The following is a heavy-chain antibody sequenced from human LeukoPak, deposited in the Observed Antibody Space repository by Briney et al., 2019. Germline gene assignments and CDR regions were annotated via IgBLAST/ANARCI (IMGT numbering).Heavy chain of an antibody. V-gene: IGHV3-66*01. J-gene: IGHJ6*02. CDR2: IYTDDIT. CDR1: GFTVTSNY. D-gene: IGHD3-10*01. Sequence: GGSLRLSCAASGFTVTSNYMSWVRQAPGKGLEWVSAIYTDDITYYAESVKGRFTISRDNSKNTLYLQMNSLRAEDTAVYYCARDLIQYYGVGSRLEDYYYGMDVWGQGTTVTVSS. CDR3: ARDLIQYYGVGSRLEDYYYGMDV.